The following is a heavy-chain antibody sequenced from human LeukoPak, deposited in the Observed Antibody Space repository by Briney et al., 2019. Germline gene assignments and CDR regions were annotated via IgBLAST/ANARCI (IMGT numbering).Heavy chain of an antibody. D-gene: IGHD6-6*01. CDR2: ISYSGST. J-gene: IGHJ6*02. Sequence: PSETLSLTCTVSGGSISSYYWSWIRQPPGKGLEWVGYISYSGSTNYNPSLKSRVTISTDTSNKQFSLKLSSVTAADTAAYYCARGSDSSSLSAMDVWGQGTTVTVSS. V-gene: IGHV4-59*01. CDR3: ARGSDSSSLSAMDV. CDR1: GGSISSYY.